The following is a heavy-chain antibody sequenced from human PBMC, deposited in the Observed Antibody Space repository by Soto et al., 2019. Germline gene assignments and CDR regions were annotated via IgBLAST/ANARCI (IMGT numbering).Heavy chain of an antibody. D-gene: IGHD2-21*02. CDR3: ARDDLVGCGGDCYRPGYYYYYGMDV. V-gene: IGHV1-46*01. CDR2: INPSGGST. Sequence: APVKVSCKASGYTFTSYYMHWVRQAPGQGLEWMGIINPSGGSTSYAQKFQGRVTMTRDTSTSTVYMELSSLRAEDTAVYYCARDDLVGCGGDCYRPGYYYYYGMDVWGQGTTVTVSS. J-gene: IGHJ6*02. CDR1: GYTFTSYY.